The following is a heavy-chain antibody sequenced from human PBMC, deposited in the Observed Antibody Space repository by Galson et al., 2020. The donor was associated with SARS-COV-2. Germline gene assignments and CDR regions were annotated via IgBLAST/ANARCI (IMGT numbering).Heavy chain of an antibody. D-gene: IGHD3-9*01. CDR3: ARVKDELRYFDWFGGADY. V-gene: IGHV1-18*01. CDR2: ISAYNGNT. Sequence: ASVKVSCKASGYTFTSYGISWVRQAPGQGLEWMGWISAYNGNTNYAQKLQGRVTMTTDTSTSTAYMELRSLRSDDTAVYYCARVKDELRYFDWFGGADYWGQGTLVTVSS. CDR1: GYTFTSYG. J-gene: IGHJ4*02.